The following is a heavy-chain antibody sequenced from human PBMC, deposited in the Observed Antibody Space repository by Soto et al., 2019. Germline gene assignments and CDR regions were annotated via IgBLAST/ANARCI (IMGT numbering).Heavy chain of an antibody. V-gene: IGHV4-4*07. D-gene: IGHD4-17*01. Sequence: SETLSLTCTVSGGSISNYYWSWIRQPAGKGLEWIGRIYTSGNTNYNPSLKGLVTMSVDMSKNQFSLKLSSVAAADTAVYYCARDDTGDNGRAFDPWGQGTLVTVSS. CDR1: GGSISNYY. J-gene: IGHJ5*02. CDR3: ARDDTGDNGRAFDP. CDR2: IYTSGNT.